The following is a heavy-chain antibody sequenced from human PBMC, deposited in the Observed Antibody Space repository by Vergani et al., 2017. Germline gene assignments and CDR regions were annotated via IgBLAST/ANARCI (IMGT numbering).Heavy chain of an antibody. CDR3: AKDSRQLGSVDY. Sequence: QVQLVESGGGVVQPGGSLRLSCAASGLTFSTCGMHWVRQAPGKGLEWVAFIRFDGSNKYYGDSVNGRFIISRDNYKNTLYLQMNSLRAEDTAVYYCAKDSRQLGSVDYWGQGTLVTVSS. D-gene: IGHD6-6*01. V-gene: IGHV3-30*02. J-gene: IGHJ4*02. CDR2: IRFDGSNK. CDR1: GLTFSTCG.